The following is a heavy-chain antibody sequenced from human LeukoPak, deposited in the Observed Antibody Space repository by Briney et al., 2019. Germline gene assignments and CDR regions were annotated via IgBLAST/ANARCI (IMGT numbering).Heavy chain of an antibody. Sequence: GGSLRLSCADSGFIFSNYWMSWVRQAPGKGLEWVANMNEDGSHVYYVGSVKGRFTISRDNANSSLYLQMNSLRAEDTAVYYCATHSGFRHDYWGQGTLVTVSS. D-gene: IGHD5-18*01. J-gene: IGHJ4*02. V-gene: IGHV3-7*01. CDR3: ATHSGFRHDY. CDR2: MNEDGSHV. CDR1: GFIFSNYW.